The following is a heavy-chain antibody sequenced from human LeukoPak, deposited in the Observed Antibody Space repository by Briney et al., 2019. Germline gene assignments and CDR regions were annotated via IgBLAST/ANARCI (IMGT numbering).Heavy chain of an antibody. CDR3: TRNALFGSGRTHLDF. Sequence: GGSLRLSCAASEFTFNRYWMSWVRQAPGKGLEWVANIKHDGSEAHYVDSVKGRFTISRDNAKNSLSLQMNSLNVDDTGVYFCTRNALFGSGRTHLDFWSQGTLVSVSS. CDR2: IKHDGSEA. CDR1: EFTFNRYW. V-gene: IGHV3-7*04. J-gene: IGHJ4*02. D-gene: IGHD3-10*01.